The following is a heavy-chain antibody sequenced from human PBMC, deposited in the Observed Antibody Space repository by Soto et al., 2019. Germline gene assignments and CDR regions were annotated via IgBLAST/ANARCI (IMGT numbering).Heavy chain of an antibody. V-gene: IGHV1-18*01. CDR1: GYTFTSYG. D-gene: IGHD3-9*01. CDR3: ARAIDDGLYYDMLTGSVLMEV. CDR2: SSAYNGNT. Sequence: QVQLVQSGAEVKKPGASVKVSCKASGYTFTSYGISWVRQAPGQGLEWMGWSSAYNGNTNYAQKLQGRVTMTTDTSTSTAYRELRSLRPDDTAVSYCARAIDDGLYYDMLTGSVLMEVWGQGTTVTVSS. J-gene: IGHJ6*02.